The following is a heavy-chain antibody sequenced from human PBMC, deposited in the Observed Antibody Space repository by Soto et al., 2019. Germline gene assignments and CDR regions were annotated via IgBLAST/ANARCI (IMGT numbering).Heavy chain of an antibody. CDR2: IYHSGAT. J-gene: IGHJ4*02. CDR3: AGDLGTGTDF. Sequence: QVQLQESGPGLVKPSGTLSLTCAVSGDPISSSNWWSGVRQAPGKGLEWIGEIYHSGATTYNPSLNSRATISVDPSKDRFSLKLTSVTAADTAVSFCAGDLGTGTDFWGRGTLVTVAS. CDR1: GDPISSSNW. V-gene: IGHV4-4*02. D-gene: IGHD1-1*01.